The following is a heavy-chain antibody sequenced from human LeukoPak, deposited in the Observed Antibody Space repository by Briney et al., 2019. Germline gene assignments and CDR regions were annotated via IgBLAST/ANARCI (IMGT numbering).Heavy chain of an antibody. D-gene: IGHD6-13*01. J-gene: IGHJ4*02. CDR3: ARDSFDAYSSSWDQFDY. CDR2: ISYSGST. Sequence: SETLSLTCTVSGGSISSYYWSWIRQPPWKGLEWIGYISYSGSTNYNPSLKSRVTISVDTSKNQFSLKLSSVTAADTAVYYCARDSFDAYSSSWDQFDYWGQGTLVTVSS. V-gene: IGHV4-59*01. CDR1: GGSISSYY.